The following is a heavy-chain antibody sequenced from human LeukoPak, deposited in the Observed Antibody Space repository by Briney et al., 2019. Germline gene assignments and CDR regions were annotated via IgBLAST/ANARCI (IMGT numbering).Heavy chain of an antibody. CDR1: GDSISSYY. V-gene: IGHV4-4*07. Sequence: PSETLSLTCTVSGDSISSYYWTWIRQPAGKGLEWIGRIYSSGSTNYNPSLKSRVTMSVDTSKNQFSLKLSSVTAADTAVYYCARERSSITCPYNNMDVWGQGTTVTVSS. J-gene: IGHJ6*02. CDR2: IYSSGST. D-gene: IGHD2-2*01. CDR3: ARERSSITCPYNNMDV.